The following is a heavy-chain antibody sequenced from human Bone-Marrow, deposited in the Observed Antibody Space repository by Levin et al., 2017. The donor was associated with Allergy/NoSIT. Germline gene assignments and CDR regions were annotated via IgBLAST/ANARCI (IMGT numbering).Heavy chain of an antibody. V-gene: IGHV1-69*04. CDR2: IIPFLGVT. CDR3: ATELPGFKIGQ. D-gene: IGHD2-21*01. Sequence: SVKVSCKASGGSLTTESIIWVRQAPGQGLVWMGRIIPFLGVTASAQKFQGRVTVTFDKSTSTFYMELSSLSLDDTAMYYCATELPGFKIGQWGHGTLVTVSS. CDR1: GGSLTTES. J-gene: IGHJ4*01.